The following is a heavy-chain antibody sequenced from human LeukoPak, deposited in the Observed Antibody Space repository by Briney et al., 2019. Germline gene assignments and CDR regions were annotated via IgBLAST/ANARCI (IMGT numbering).Heavy chain of an antibody. Sequence: GGSLRLSCAASGFTFSSYAVSWVRQAPGKGLEWVSSISDSGTVTWYADSVKGRFSISRDNSKNTQYLQMNGLRVEDTAIYYCAKTGQFGDWGQGSLVTVSS. CDR3: AKTGQFGD. V-gene: IGHV3-23*01. CDR1: GFTFSSYA. J-gene: IGHJ4*02. CDR2: ISDSGTVT.